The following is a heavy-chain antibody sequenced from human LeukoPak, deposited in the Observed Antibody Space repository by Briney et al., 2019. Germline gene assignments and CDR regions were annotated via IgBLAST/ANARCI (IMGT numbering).Heavy chain of an antibody. CDR1: GYTFTSYG. D-gene: IGHD3-22*01. CDR3: ARASIYYDSSGYYYVMGSDY. Sequence: GASVTVSCKASGYTFTSYGISWVRQAPGQGLEWMGWISAYNGNTNYAQKLQGRATMTTDTSTSTAYMELRSLRSDDTAVYYCARASIYYDSSGYYYVMGSDYWGQGTLVTVSS. V-gene: IGHV1-18*01. CDR2: ISAYNGNT. J-gene: IGHJ4*02.